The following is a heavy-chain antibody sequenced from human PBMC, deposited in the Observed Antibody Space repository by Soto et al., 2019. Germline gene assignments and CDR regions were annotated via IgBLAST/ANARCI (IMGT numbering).Heavy chain of an antibody. J-gene: IGHJ4*02. CDR1: GDTFTFYS. V-gene: IGHV1-69*02. Sequence: QVQLVQSGAEVKKPGSSVRVSCKASGDTFTFYSINWVRQAPGLGLEWMGRINPILSMSNYAQRFQGRVTMRADKSTSSDYMELSSRRSEDTAMYYCASSYGSGYRAFDYWGQGALVTVSS. D-gene: IGHD3-10*01. CDR3: ASSYGSGYRAFDY. CDR2: INPILSMS.